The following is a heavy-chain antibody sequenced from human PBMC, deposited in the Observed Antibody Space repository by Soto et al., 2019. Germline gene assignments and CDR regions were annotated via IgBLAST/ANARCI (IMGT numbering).Heavy chain of an antibody. V-gene: IGHV3-30*18. CDR1: GFISSNYA. CDR3: AKRGGVVGGSEHPFFEY. J-gene: IGHJ4*02. Sequence: QVQLVESGGGVVQPGKSLGLSGAASGFISSNYAMHWVRRAPGKGLGWVAFISFEGKNRNYADSVKGRFTIYRDNPKNTLYLEMNSLRPEDTAFYYCAKRGGVVGGSEHPFFEYWGQGTLVTVSS. D-gene: IGHD2-15*01. CDR2: ISFEGKNR.